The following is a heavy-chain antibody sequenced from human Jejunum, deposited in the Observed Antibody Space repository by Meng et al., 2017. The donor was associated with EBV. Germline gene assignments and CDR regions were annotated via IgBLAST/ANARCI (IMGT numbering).Heavy chain of an antibody. D-gene: IGHD2-21*01. J-gene: IGHJ5*02. CDR1: GGSISSSNW. CDR3: GSNGVIGPRDGVDP. V-gene: IGHV4-4*02. CDR2: IDHSGTT. Sequence: QVQLQESGPGLVKPSGTLSLTCPVSGGSISSSNWWSWVRQPPGKGLEWIGEIDHSGTTNYNPSLKSRVTISVDNSKNQFSLKLTSVTAADTAVYYCGSNGVIGPRDGVDPWGQGTLGTVSS.